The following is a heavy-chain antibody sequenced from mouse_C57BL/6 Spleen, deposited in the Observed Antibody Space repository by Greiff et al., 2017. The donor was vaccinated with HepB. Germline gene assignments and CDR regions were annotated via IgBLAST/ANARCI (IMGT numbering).Heavy chain of an antibody. V-gene: IGHV1-64*01. Sequence: QVQLQQPGAELVKPGASVKLSCKASGYTFTSYWMHWVKQRPGQGLEWIGMIHPNSGSTNYNEKFKSKATLTVDKSSSTAYMQLSSLTSEDSAVYYCASEEDYAWFAYWGQGTLVTVSA. CDR1: GYTFTSYW. CDR2: IHPNSGST. CDR3: ASEEDYAWFAY. D-gene: IGHD2-4*01. J-gene: IGHJ3*01.